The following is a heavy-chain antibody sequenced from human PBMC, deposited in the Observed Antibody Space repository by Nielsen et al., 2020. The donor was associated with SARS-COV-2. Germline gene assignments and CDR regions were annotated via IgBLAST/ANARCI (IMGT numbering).Heavy chain of an antibody. CDR1: GGSISSGGYY. CDR3: ARGIRPRHVFDI. Sequence: SETLSLTCTVSGGSISSGGYYWSWIRQHPGWGLEWVGYIYHTGSTYYNAALESRVTISADMSQNQFSLELTSLTAADTAVYYCARGIRPRHVFDIWGQGTMVTVSS. D-gene: IGHD1-14*01. V-gene: IGHV4-31*03. CDR2: IYHTGST. J-gene: IGHJ3*02.